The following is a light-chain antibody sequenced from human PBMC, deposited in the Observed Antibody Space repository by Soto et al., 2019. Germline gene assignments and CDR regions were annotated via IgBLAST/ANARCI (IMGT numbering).Light chain of an antibody. Sequence: QSVLTQPPSVSGAPGQRVTISCSGSSSNIGAGYDVHWYQQLPGTAPKLLIYANINRPSGVPDRFSGSTSDTSASLAITGLQAEDEADYYCQSYDSSLSGYVFGTGTKLTVL. V-gene: IGLV1-40*01. CDR1: SSNIGAGYD. CDR2: ANI. J-gene: IGLJ1*01. CDR3: QSYDSSLSGYV.